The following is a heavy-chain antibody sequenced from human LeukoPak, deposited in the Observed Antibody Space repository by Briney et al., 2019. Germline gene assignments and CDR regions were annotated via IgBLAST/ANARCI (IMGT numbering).Heavy chain of an antibody. V-gene: IGHV3-23*01. D-gene: IGHD5-18*01. CDR2: ISGSGGST. CDR1: GFTFSSYA. CDR3: AKGETAKMGGLVYFDY. J-gene: IGHJ4*02. Sequence: PGGSLRLSCAASGFTFSSYAMSWVRQAPGKGLEWVSAISGSGGSTYYADSVKGRFTISRDNSKNTLYLQMNSLRAEDTAVYYCAKGETAKMGGLVYFDYWGQGTLVTVSS.